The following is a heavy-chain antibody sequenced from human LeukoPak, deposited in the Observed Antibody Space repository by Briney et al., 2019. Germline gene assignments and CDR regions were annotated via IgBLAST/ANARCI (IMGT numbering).Heavy chain of an antibody. CDR2: IHYTGAT. D-gene: IGHD3-9*01. V-gene: IGHV4-34*01. CDR3: ARGNILTGYCFDF. CDR1: GGSITGYY. J-gene: IGHJ4*02. Sequence: SETLSLTCAVYGGSITGYYWSWIRQTPGRGLEWVGEIHYTGATSYNPSLKSRATISTDTSKNQFSLRLSSVTAADTAVYYCARGNILTGYCFDFWGQGALVTVSS.